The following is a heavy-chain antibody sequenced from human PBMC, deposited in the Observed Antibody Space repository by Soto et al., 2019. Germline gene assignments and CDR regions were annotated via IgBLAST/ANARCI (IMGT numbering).Heavy chain of an antibody. Sequence: GGSLRLSCAASGFAFSSYEMNWVRQAPGKGLEWISYISPNSTTIYYSDSVKGRFTISRDNAKSSLNLQMNSLRAEDTAVYYCARAAGTLVRGVYGMDVWGQGTTVTVSS. D-gene: IGHD3-10*01. CDR3: ARAAGTLVRGVYGMDV. CDR1: GFAFSSYE. CDR2: ISPNSTTI. V-gene: IGHV3-48*03. J-gene: IGHJ6*02.